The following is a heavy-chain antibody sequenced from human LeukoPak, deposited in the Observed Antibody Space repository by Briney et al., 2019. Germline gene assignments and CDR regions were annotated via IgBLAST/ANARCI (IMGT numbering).Heavy chain of an antibody. Sequence: PGGSLRLSCAASGFTFSSYSMNWVRQAPGKGLEWVSYISSSSTIYYADSVKGRFTISRDNAKNSLYLQMNSLRAEDTAVYYCARAQYCSGGSCYPSVDYWGQGTLVTVSS. D-gene: IGHD2-15*01. CDR3: ARAQYCSGGSCYPSVDY. CDR2: ISSSSTI. J-gene: IGHJ4*02. CDR1: GFTFSSYS. V-gene: IGHV3-48*01.